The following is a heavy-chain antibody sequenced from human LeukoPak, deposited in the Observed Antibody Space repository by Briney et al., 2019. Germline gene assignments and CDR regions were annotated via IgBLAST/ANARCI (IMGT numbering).Heavy chain of an antibody. CDR1: GGSISSYY. J-gene: IGHJ4*02. CDR3: ARAQESFDY. Sequence: PSETLSLTCTVSGGSISSYYWSWIRQPPGKGLEWIGYIYYSGSTNYNPSLKSRVTISVDTSKNQFSLKLSPVTAADTAVYYCARAQESFDYWGQGTLVTVSS. V-gene: IGHV4-59*01. CDR2: IYYSGST.